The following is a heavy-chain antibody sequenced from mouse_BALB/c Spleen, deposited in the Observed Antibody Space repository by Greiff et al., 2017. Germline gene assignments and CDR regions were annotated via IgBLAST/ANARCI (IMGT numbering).Heavy chain of an antibody. CDR1: GYTFTSYW. CDR2: INPSNGRT. V-gene: IGHV1S81*02. D-gene: IGHD2-3*01. Sequence: VQLQQPGAELVKPGASVKLSCKASGYTFTSYWMHWVKQRPGQGLEWIGEINPSNGRTNYNEKFKSKATLTVDKSSSTAYMQLSSLTSEDSAVYYCARGDGYPYYYAMDYWGQGTSVTVSS. CDR3: ARGDGYPYYYAMDY. J-gene: IGHJ4*01.